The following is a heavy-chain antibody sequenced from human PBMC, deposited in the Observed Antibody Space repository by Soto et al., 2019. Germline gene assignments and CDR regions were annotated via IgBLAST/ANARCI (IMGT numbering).Heavy chain of an antibody. CDR1: GYTFTSYD. CDR2: MNPNSGNT. Sequence: GPSVKVSCKASGYTFTSYDINWVRQATGQGLEWMGWMNPNSGNTGYAQKFQGRVTMTRNTSISTAYMELSSLRSEDTAVYYCASPNYLGSATENWFDPWGQGTLVIVSA. D-gene: IGHD1-1*01. CDR3: ASPNYLGSATENWFDP. J-gene: IGHJ5*02. V-gene: IGHV1-8*01.